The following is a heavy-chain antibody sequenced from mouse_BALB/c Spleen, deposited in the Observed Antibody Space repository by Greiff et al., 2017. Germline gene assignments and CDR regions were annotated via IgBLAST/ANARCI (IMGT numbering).Heavy chain of an antibody. J-gene: IGHJ4*01. CDR1: GFTFSDYY. CDR3: ARVYDGAMDY. V-gene: IGHV5-4*02. D-gene: IGHD2-3*01. CDR2: ISDGGSYT. Sequence: EVHLVESGGGLVKPGGSLKLSCAASGFTFSDYYMYWVRQTPEKRLEWVATISDGGSYTYYPDSVKGRFPISRDNAKNNLYLQMSSLKSEDTAMYYCARVYDGAMDYWGQGTSVTVSA.